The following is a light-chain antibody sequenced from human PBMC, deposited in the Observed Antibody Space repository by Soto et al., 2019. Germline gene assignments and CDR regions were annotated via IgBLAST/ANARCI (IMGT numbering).Light chain of an antibody. Sequence: EIVMTQSPATLSVSPGEGATLSCRASQSVSSNLAWYQQKPGQAPRLLLYGASTRATGIPASFSGSGSGTEYTFTISSLQSEDFAVYYCQQYNNWPRTFGQGTKVEIK. V-gene: IGKV3-15*01. CDR2: GAS. CDR3: QQYNNWPRT. CDR1: QSVSSN. J-gene: IGKJ1*01.